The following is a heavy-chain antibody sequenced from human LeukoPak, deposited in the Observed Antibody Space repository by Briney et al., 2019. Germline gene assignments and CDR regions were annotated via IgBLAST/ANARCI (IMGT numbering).Heavy chain of an antibody. J-gene: IGHJ6*02. CDR2: ISYDGSNK. D-gene: IGHD6-19*01. CDR3: ARPDSSGWYDAYYYYGMDV. V-gene: IGHV3-30-3*01. Sequence: GRSLRLSCAASGFTFSSYAMHWVRQAPGKGLEWVAVISYDGSNKYYADSVKGRFTISRDNSKYTLYLQMNSLRAEDTAVYYCARPDSSGWYDAYYYYGMDVWGQGTTVTVSS. CDR1: GFTFSSYA.